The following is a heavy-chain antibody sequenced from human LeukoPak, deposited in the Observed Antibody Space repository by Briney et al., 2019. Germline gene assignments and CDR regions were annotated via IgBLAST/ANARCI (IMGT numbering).Heavy chain of an antibody. J-gene: IGHJ4*02. CDR1: GGSISSYY. D-gene: IGHD3-22*01. V-gene: IGHV4-59*01. CDR3: VRATPWLLPGY. Sequence: PSETLSLTCTVSGGSISSYYWSWVRQPPGKGLEWIGHIYDTGNTNYNPSLESRVTISVDTSKNQFSLRLTSVTAADTAVYFYVRATPWLLPGYWGQGTLVTVSS. CDR2: IYDTGNT.